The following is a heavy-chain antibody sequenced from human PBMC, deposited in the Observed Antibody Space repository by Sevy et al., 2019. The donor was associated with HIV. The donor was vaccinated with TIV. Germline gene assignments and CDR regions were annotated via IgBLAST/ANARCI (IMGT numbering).Heavy chain of an antibody. CDR3: ARQGDGGIVVVPAAIDRGYYYYYYMDV. Sequence: SETLSLTCAVSGYSISSGYYWGWIRQPPGKGLEWIGSIYHSGSTYYNPSLKSRVTISVDTSKNQFSLKLSSVTAADTAVYYCARQGDGGIVVVPAAIDRGYYYYYYMDVWGKGTTVTVSS. V-gene: IGHV4-38-2*01. CDR1: GYSISSGYY. CDR2: IYHSGST. D-gene: IGHD2-2*01. J-gene: IGHJ6*03.